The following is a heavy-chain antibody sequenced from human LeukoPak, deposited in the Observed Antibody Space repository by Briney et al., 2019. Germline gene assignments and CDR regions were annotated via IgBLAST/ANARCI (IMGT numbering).Heavy chain of an antibody. J-gene: IGHJ4*02. CDR1: GFTFDDYA. CDR2: ISGDGGST. D-gene: IGHD5-18*01. Sequence: GSLRLSCAASGFTFDDYAMHWVGQAPGKGLEWVSLISGDGGSTYYADSVKGRFTISRDNSKNSLYLQMNSLRTEDTALYYCAKDSGSRGYSYGPGLFDYWGQGTLVTVSS. CDR3: AKDSGSRGYSYGPGLFDY. V-gene: IGHV3-43*02.